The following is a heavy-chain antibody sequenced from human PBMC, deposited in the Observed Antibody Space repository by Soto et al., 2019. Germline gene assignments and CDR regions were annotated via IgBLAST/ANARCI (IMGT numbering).Heavy chain of an antibody. D-gene: IGHD5-12*01. CDR1: GGSISSDY. V-gene: IGHV4-59*13. J-gene: IGHJ4*02. CDR3: TRDVGGYGRFDY. Sequence: PSETLSLTCTVSGGSISSDYWGWIRQPPGQGLEWIGYIYYRGGTTYNPALMSRVSISVDTSKNHVSLKLSSVTAADTAVYYCTRDVGGYGRFDYWGRGTLVTVSS. CDR2: IYYRGGT.